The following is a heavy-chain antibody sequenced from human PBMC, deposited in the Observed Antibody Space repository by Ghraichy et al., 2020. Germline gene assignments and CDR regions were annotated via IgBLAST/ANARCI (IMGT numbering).Heavy chain of an antibody. CDR2: ISSSSSTI. CDR1: GFTFSSYS. V-gene: IGHV3-48*01. CDR3: ARDLGYSSY. D-gene: IGHD6-13*01. J-gene: IGHJ4*02. Sequence: GGSLSLSCAASGFTFSSYSMNWVRQAPGKGLEWVSYISSSSSTIYYADSVKGRFTISRDNAKNSLYLQMNSLRAEDTAVYYCARDLGYSSYWGQGTLVTVSS.